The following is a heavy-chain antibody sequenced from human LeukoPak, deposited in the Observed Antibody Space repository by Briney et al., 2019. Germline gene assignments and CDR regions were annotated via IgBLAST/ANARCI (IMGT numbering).Heavy chain of an antibody. J-gene: IGHJ4*02. V-gene: IGHV3-30*04. CDR1: GFTFSSYA. CDR3: ARGYNYGSSDY. CDR2: ISFDGTHD. Sequence: GGSLRLSCAASGFTFSSYAIHWVRQAPGKGLEWVAVISFDGTHDFYADSVKGRFTISRDNSKNTLYLQMNSLRVEDTAVYYCARGYNYGSSDYWGQGTLVTVSS. D-gene: IGHD5-18*01.